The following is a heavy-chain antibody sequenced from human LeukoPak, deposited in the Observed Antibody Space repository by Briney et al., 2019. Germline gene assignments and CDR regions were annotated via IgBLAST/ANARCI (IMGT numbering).Heavy chain of an antibody. V-gene: IGHV4-59*12. CDR3: AREIGYCAGGSCYFGAFDM. D-gene: IGHD2-15*01. CDR1: GGSISTYY. J-gene: IGHJ3*02. Sequence: SETLSLTCTVSGGSISTYYWNWIRQSPGKGLEWIGDVYYTGTTNYNPSLSSRVSISVDTSKDQFSLILTSVTAADTAVYFCAREIGYCAGGSCYFGAFDMWGQGTKIRVSS. CDR2: VYYTGTT.